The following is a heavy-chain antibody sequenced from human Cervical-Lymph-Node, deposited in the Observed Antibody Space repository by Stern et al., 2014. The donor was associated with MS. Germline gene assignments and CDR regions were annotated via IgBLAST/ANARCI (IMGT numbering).Heavy chain of an antibody. J-gene: IGHJ4*02. CDR3: AKDFGYGSSGYLVH. D-gene: IGHD3-22*01. Sequence: VQLVVSGGGVVQPGRSMRLYCAVSGFIFRDYGMHWVRQAPGKGLEWVAVVTYDGSDDYYADSVKDRYPITRDNSKNTLSLQMNSLRHEDTAVYYCAKDFGYGSSGYLVHWGQGALVIVSS. V-gene: IGHV3-30*18. CDR2: VTYDGSDD. CDR1: GFIFRDYG.